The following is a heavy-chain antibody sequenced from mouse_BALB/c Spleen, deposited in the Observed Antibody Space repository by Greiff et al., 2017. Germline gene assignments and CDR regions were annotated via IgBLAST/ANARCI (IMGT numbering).Heavy chain of an antibody. Sequence: VQLQQSGAELMKPGASVKISCKATGYTFSSYWIEWVKQRPGHGLEWIGEILPGSGSTNYNEKFKGKATFTADTSSNTAYMQLSSLTSEDSAVYYCASGSSAYAMDYWGQGTSVTVSS. CDR3: ASGSSAYAMDY. CDR2: ILPGSGST. D-gene: IGHD1-1*01. V-gene: IGHV1-9*01. J-gene: IGHJ4*01. CDR1: GYTFSSYW.